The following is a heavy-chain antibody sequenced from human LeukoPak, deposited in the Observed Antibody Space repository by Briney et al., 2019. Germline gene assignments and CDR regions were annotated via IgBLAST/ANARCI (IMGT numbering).Heavy chain of an antibody. J-gene: IGHJ3*02. CDR3: ATEPVSSDIVVVPAATFDAFDI. CDR1: GFTFSSYE. Sequence: PGGSLRLSCAASGFTFSSYEMSWVRQAPGKGLEWVSAISGSGGSTYYADSVKGRFTISRDNSKNTLYLQMNSLRAEDTAVYYCATEPVSSDIVVVPAATFDAFDIWGQGTMVTVSS. CDR2: ISGSGGST. D-gene: IGHD2-2*01. V-gene: IGHV3-23*01.